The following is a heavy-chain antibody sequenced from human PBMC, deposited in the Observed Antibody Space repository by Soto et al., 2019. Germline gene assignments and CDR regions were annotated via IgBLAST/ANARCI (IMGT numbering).Heavy chain of an antibody. CDR2: ITWNSRSI. Sequence: EVQLVESGGGLVQPGRSLRLSCAASGFTFDDYAVHWVRQAPGKGLEWVSGITWNSRSIAYADSVKGRFTISRDNAKNSLYLQMNSLSAEDTALYYCAKGVEGGYDPYYFDCWGQGTLVTVSS. J-gene: IGHJ4*02. CDR3: AKGVEGGYDPYYFDC. CDR1: GFTFDDYA. D-gene: IGHD5-12*01. V-gene: IGHV3-9*01.